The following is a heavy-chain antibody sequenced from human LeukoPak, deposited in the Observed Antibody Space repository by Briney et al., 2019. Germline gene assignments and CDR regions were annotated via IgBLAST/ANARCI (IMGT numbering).Heavy chain of an antibody. CDR1: GGSISSSNYY. D-gene: IGHD3-9*01. CDR2: NGGSS. J-gene: IGHJ4*02. CDR3: AREVWYDILTGYYFDY. Sequence: SETLSLTCTVSGGSISSSNYYWGWIRQPPGKGLEWIGNNGGSSYYNPSLQSRVTISLDTSKNQFSLKLRSVTAADTAVYYCAREVWYDILTGYYFDYWGQGTLVTVSS. V-gene: IGHV4-39*07.